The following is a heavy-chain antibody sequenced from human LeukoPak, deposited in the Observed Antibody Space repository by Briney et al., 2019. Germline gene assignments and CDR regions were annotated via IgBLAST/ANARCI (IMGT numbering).Heavy chain of an antibody. Sequence: PGGSLRLSCAASGFTFTNYWMSWVRQAPGKGLEWVANIKKDGSEKYYVDSVKGRFTISRDNAKNSLYLQMNSLRVEDTAVYYCARVVGGPNDYFDYWGQGTLVTVSS. CDR1: GFTFTNYW. CDR2: IKKDGSEK. D-gene: IGHD4-23*01. V-gene: IGHV3-7*01. J-gene: IGHJ4*02. CDR3: ARVVGGPNDYFDY.